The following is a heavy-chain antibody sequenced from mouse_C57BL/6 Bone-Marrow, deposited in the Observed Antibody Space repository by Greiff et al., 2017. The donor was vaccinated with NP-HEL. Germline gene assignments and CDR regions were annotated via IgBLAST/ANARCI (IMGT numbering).Heavy chain of an antibody. J-gene: IGHJ3*01. D-gene: IGHD3-1*01. CDR1: GYTFTSYV. CDR2: IYPYNDGT. Sequence: VQLKESGPELVKPGASVKMSCKASGYTFTSYVMHWVKQKPGQGLEWIGYIYPYNDGTKSNEKFKGKATLTSDKSSSTAYMELSSLTSEDSAVYYCARGGISAWFAYWGQGTLVTVSA. V-gene: IGHV1-14*01. CDR3: ARGGISAWFAY.